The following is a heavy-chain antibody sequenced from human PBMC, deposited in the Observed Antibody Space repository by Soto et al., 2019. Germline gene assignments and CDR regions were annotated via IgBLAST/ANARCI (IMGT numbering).Heavy chain of an antibody. J-gene: IGHJ1*01. Sequence: EVQLLESGGGLVQPGGSLRLSCAASGFTFSSYAMSWVRQAPGKGLEWVSAISGSGGSTYYADSVKGRFTICRDNSKNTLYLQMNSLRAEDTAVYYCAKSPNFRFFRIAVAGNAEYFQHWGQGTLVTVSS. CDR1: GFTFSSYA. D-gene: IGHD6-19*01. CDR3: AKSPNFRFFRIAVAGNAEYFQH. CDR2: ISGSGGST. V-gene: IGHV3-23*01.